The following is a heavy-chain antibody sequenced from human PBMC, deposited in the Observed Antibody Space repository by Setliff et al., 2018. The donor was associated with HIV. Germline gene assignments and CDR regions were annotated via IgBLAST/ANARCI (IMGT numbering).Heavy chain of an antibody. D-gene: IGHD2-2*01. CDR2: IRYDASNK. CDR3: AKSCDVPSKPGPYYYSMDV. Sequence: PGGSLRLSCAAFGFTFSNYGMHWVRQAPGKGLEWVAFIRYDASNKFYADSVKGRFTISRDNSKNTLFLQLNSLRVDDTAVYYCAKSCDVPSKPGPYYYSMDVWGKGTTVTVSS. V-gene: IGHV3-30*02. J-gene: IGHJ6*03. CDR1: GFTFSNYG.